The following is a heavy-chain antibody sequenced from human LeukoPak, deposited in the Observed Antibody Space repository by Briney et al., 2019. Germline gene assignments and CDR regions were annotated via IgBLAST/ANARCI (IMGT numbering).Heavy chain of an antibody. CDR2: INSDGSST. V-gene: IGHV3-74*01. J-gene: IGHJ5*02. CDR3: ARERRVGINWFDP. D-gene: IGHD1-14*01. Sequence: GGSLRLSCAASGFAFSSYWMHWVRQAPGKGLVWVSRINSDGSSTSYADSVKGRFTISRDNAKNTLYLQMNSLRAEDTAVYYCARERRVGINWFDPWGQGTLVTVSS. CDR1: GFAFSSYW.